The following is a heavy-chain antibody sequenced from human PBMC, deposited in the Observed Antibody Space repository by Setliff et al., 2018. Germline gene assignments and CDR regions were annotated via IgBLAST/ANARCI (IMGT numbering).Heavy chain of an antibody. Sequence: PSETLSLTCTVSGDSISRSTYYWGWIRQSPGKGLDWIGTVDHSGNTFYNPSLKSRVTISLDTSKNQFSLKLSSVTAADTAVYYCARGITSVSWTPRYWGRGTLVTVSS. D-gene: IGHD3-10*01. CDR3: ARGITSVSWTPRY. CDR2: VDHSGNT. J-gene: IGHJ4*02. V-gene: IGHV4-39*07. CDR1: GDSISRSTYY.